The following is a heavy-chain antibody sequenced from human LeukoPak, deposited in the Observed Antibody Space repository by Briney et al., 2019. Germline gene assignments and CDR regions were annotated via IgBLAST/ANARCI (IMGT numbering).Heavy chain of an antibody. Sequence: PGGSLRLSCAASGFTVSTNYMTWVRQAPGKGLEWVSVIYSGGTTYYADSVKGRFSISRDNSKNTLYLQMNSLRAEDTAVYYCARYGYGRSGFDYWGQGTLVTVSS. D-gene: IGHD3-16*01. V-gene: IGHV3-66*01. CDR2: IYSGGTT. CDR1: GFTVSTNY. J-gene: IGHJ4*02. CDR3: ARYGYGRSGFDY.